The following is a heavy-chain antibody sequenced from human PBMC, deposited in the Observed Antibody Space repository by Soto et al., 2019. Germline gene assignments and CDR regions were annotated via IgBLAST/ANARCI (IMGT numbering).Heavy chain of an antibody. CDR3: ARRCSGGSCHNYYYYGMDV. D-gene: IGHD2-15*01. Sequence: SETLSLTCTVSGGSISSSSYYWGWIRQPPGKGLEWIGSIYYSGSTYYNPSLKSRVTISVDTSKNQFSLKLSSVTAADTAVYYCARRCSGGSCHNYYYYGMDVWGQGTTVTVSS. CDR1: GGSISSSSYY. V-gene: IGHV4-39*01. J-gene: IGHJ6*02. CDR2: IYYSGST.